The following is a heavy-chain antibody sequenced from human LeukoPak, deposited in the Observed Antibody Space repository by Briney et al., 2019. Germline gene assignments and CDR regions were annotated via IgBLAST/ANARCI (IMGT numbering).Heavy chain of an antibody. CDR3: ARDLGYYDSSGYYYGSSYYYYYYGMDV. J-gene: IGHJ6*02. CDR1: GFTFSSYE. D-gene: IGHD3-22*01. Sequence: PGGSLRLSCAASGFTFSSYEMNWVRQAPGKGLEWVSCISSSGSTIYYADSVKGRFTISRDNAKNSLYLQMNSLRAEDTAVYYCARDLGYYDSSGYYYGSSYYYYYYGMDVWGQGTTVTVSS. V-gene: IGHV3-48*03. CDR2: ISSSGSTI.